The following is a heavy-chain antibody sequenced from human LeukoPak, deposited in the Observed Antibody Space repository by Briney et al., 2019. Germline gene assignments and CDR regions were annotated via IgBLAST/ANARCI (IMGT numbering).Heavy chain of an antibody. Sequence: GGSLRLSCAASGFTFSDYYMSWIRQAPGKGLEWVSYISSSGSTIYYADSVKGRFTISRDNAKNSLYLQMNSLRAEGTAVYYCARRRDSGSLQHFDYWGQGTLVTVSS. D-gene: IGHD1-26*01. V-gene: IGHV3-11*01. J-gene: IGHJ4*02. CDR1: GFTFSDYY. CDR2: ISSSGSTI. CDR3: ARRRDSGSLQHFDY.